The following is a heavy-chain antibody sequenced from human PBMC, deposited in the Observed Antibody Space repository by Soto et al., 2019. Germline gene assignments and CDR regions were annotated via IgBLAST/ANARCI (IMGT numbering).Heavy chain of an antibody. CDR2: ISAYNGNT. CDR3: AGGGYSSGWYGWEDYYYYGMDV. J-gene: IGHJ6*02. Sequence: ASVKVSCKASGYTFTSYGISWVRQAPGQGLEWMGWISAYNGNTNYAQKLQGRVTMTTDTSTSTAYMELRSLRSDDTAVYYCAGGGYSSGWYGWEDYYYYGMDVWGQGTTVTVSS. CDR1: GYTFTSYG. V-gene: IGHV1-18*04. D-gene: IGHD6-19*01.